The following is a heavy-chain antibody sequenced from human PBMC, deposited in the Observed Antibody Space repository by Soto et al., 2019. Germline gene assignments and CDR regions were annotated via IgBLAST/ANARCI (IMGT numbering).Heavy chain of an antibody. CDR2: ISAYNGNT. CDR3: ARVTDRYSYGIYYYYGMDV. D-gene: IGHD5-18*01. CDR1: GYTFTSYG. J-gene: IGHJ6*02. Sequence: ASVKVSCKASGYTFTSYGISWVRQAPGQGLEWMGWISAYNGNTNYAQKLQGRVTMTTDTSTSTAYMELRSLRSDDTAVYYCARVTDRYSYGIYYYYGMDVWGQGTTVTVSS. V-gene: IGHV1-18*01.